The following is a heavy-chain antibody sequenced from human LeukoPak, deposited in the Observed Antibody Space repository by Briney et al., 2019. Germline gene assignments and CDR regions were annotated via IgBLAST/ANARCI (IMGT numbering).Heavy chain of an antibody. CDR3: ARGNANSSGWPLDY. CDR1: GFTFSSYD. V-gene: IGHV3-13*01. D-gene: IGHD6-19*01. CDR2: IGTAGDT. J-gene: IGHJ4*02. Sequence: PGGSLRLSCAASGFTFSSYDMHWVRQATGKGLEWVSAIGTAGDTYYPGSVKGRFTISRENAKNSLYLQMNSLRAGDTAVYYCARGNANSSGWPLDYWGQGTLVTVSS.